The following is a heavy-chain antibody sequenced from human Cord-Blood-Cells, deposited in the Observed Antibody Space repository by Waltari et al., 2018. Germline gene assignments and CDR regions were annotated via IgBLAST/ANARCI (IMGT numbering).Heavy chain of an antibody. CDR1: GYTLTELS. CDR2: FDPEDGET. J-gene: IGHJ1*01. Sequence: QVQLVQSGAEVKKPGASVKVSCKVSGYTLTELSIHWVRQAPGKGLEWMGGFDPEDGETIYAQKFQGRVTMTEDTSTDTAYMELSSLRSEDTAVYYCATDLYEPELLYEYFQHWGQGTLVTVSS. V-gene: IGHV1-24*01. D-gene: IGHD2-2*02. CDR3: ATDLYEPELLYEYFQH.